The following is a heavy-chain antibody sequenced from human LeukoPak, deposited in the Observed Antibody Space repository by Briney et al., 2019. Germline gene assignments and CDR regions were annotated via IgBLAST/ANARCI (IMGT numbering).Heavy chain of an antibody. CDR3: AKEGGYSSSWSFDY. CDR2: IRYDGSNK. V-gene: IGHV3-30*02. Sequence: GGSLRLSCAASGFTFSSYGMHWVRQAPGKGLEWVAFIRYDGSNKYYADSVKGRFTISRDNSKNTLYLQMNSLRAEDTAMYYCAKEGGYSSSWSFDYWGQGTLVTVSS. J-gene: IGHJ4*02. CDR1: GFTFSSYG. D-gene: IGHD6-13*01.